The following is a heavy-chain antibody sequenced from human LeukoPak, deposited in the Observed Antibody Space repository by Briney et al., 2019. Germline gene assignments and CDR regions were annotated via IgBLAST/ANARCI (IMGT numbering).Heavy chain of an antibody. V-gene: IGHV4-59*01. CDR2: IYYSGST. Sequence: SETLSLTCTVSGGSISSYYWSWIRQPPGKGLEWIGYIYYSGSTNYNPSLKSRVTISVDTSKNQFSLKLSSVTAADTAVYYCARGGFWGNYYYMDVWGKGTTVTVSS. J-gene: IGHJ6*03. CDR1: GGSISSYY. CDR3: ARGGFWGNYYYMDV. D-gene: IGHD7-27*01.